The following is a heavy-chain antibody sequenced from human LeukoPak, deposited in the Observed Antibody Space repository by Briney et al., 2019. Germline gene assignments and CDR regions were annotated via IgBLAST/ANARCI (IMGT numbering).Heavy chain of an antibody. D-gene: IGHD3-10*01. CDR3: ARDPMVRGGLGGY. CDR2: IIPIFGTA. V-gene: IGHV1-69*05. CDR1: GGTFSSYA. Sequence: SVKVSCKASGGTFSSYAICWVRQAPGQGLEWMGGIIPIFGTANYAQKFQGRVTITTDESTSTAYMELSSLRSEDTAVYYCARDPMVRGGLGGYWGQGTLVTVSS. J-gene: IGHJ4*02.